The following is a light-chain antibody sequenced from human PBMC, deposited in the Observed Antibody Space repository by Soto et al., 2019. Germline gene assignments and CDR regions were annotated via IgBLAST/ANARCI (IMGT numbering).Light chain of an antibody. J-gene: IGLJ2*01. V-gene: IGLV3-1*01. Sequence: SYELTQPPSVSVSPGQTASITCSGGDLGNRYACWYQQKTGPSPVLVIYLDTKRPSGIPERFSGSNSGNTATLTISGTQAVDEADYYCQAWDDTTGVVFGGGTKLTVL. CDR3: QAWDDTTGVV. CDR1: DLGNRY. CDR2: LDT.